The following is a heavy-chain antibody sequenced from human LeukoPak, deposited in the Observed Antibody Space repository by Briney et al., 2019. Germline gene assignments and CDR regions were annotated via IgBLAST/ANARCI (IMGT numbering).Heavy chain of an antibody. CDR2: IYHSGST. Sequence: SQTLSLTCTVSGGSISSGGYYWSWIRQPPGKGLEWIGYIYHSGSTNYNPSLKSRVTISVDTSKNQFSLKLSSVTAADTAVYYCARFQPRYDSSGYTPTYWYLDLWGRGTLVTVSS. D-gene: IGHD3-22*01. CDR3: ARFQPRYDSSGYTPTYWYLDL. V-gene: IGHV4-30-2*01. CDR1: GGSISSGGYY. J-gene: IGHJ2*01.